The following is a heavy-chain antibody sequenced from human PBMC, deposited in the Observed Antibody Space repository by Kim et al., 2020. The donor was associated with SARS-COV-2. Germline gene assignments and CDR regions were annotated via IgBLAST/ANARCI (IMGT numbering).Heavy chain of an antibody. V-gene: IGHV3-23*01. D-gene: IGHD1-26*01. CDR1: GFTFSAYA. Sequence: GGSLRLSCAASGFTFSAYAMSWFRQAPGKGLEWVASLSGGGGSTYYADSVKGRFTISRDNYENMLFLQMNTLRAEDTAIYYCARVGSGPNVGRDYFGSWGQGTLVTVSP. J-gene: IGHJ4*02. CDR3: ARVGSGPNVGRDYFGS. CDR2: LSGGGGST.